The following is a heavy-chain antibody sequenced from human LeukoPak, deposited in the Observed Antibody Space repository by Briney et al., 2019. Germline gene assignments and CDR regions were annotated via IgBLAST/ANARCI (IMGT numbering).Heavy chain of an antibody. D-gene: IGHD2-15*01. CDR2: MNPNSGGT. CDR3: ARSFVVDRDY. CDR1: GYTFTSYD. V-gene: IGHV1-2*02. J-gene: IGHJ4*02. Sequence: ASVKVSCKASGYTFTSYDINWVRQATGQGLEWMGWMNPNSGGTNYAQKFQGRVTMTRDTSISTAYMELSRLRSDDTAVYYCARSFVVDRDYWGQGTLVTVSS.